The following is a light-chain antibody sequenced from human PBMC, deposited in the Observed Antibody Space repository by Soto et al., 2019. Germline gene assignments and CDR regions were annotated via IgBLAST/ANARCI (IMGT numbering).Light chain of an antibody. J-gene: IGLJ2*01. V-gene: IGLV2-8*01. CDR2: EVS. CDR3: SSYAGSNTLV. CDR1: SSDVGGYTY. Sequence: QSALTQPPSASGSPGQSVTSSCTGTSSDVGGYTYVSWYRHHPGKPPELMMYEVSKRPSGVPDRFSGSKSGNTASLTVSGLQDEDEADYYCSSYAGSNTLVFGGGTTLHVL.